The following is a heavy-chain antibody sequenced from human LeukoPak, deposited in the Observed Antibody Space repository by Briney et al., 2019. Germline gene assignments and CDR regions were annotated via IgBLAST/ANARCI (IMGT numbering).Heavy chain of an antibody. Sequence: GESLKISCKGSGYSFTSYWISWVRQMPGKGLEWMGRIDPSDSYTNYSPSFQGHVTISADKSISTAYLQWSSLKASDTAMYYCARHHDITIFGVVTGASGYFDLWGRGTLVTVSS. CDR1: GYSFTSYW. J-gene: IGHJ2*01. CDR2: IDPSDSYT. V-gene: IGHV5-10-1*01. D-gene: IGHD3-3*01. CDR3: ARHHDITIFGVVTGASGYFDL.